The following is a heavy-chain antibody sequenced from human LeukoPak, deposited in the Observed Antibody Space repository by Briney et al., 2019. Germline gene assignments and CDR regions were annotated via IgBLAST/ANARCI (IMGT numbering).Heavy chain of an antibody. V-gene: IGHV3-7*01. CDR1: GLTFSSYW. Sequence: GGSLRLSWAASGLTFSSYWMSWVRQAPGKGLEGVANIKQDGSEKYYVDSVKGRFTISRDNAKNSLYLQMNSLRAEDTAVYYCARDMASGFFFDYWGQGTLVTVSS. CDR3: ARDMASGFFFDY. CDR2: IKQDGSEK. D-gene: IGHD3-10*01. J-gene: IGHJ4*02.